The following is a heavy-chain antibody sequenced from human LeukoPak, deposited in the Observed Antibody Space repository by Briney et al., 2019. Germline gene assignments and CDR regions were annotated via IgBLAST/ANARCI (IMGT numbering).Heavy chain of an antibody. CDR3: AREGWYYDSSLYYYGMDV. Sequence: ASVKVSCKASGCTFTSYGISWVRQAPGQGLEWMGRISAYNGNTNYAQKVQGRVTMTTDTSTSTAYMELRSLRSDDTAVYYCAREGWYYDSSLYYYGMDVWGQGTTVTVSS. CDR1: GCTFTSYG. D-gene: IGHD6-19*01. V-gene: IGHV1-18*01. J-gene: IGHJ6*02. CDR2: ISAYNGNT.